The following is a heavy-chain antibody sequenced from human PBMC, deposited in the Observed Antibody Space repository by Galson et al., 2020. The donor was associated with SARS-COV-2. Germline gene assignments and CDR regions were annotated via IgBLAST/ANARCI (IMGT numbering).Heavy chain of an antibody. D-gene: IGHD2-21*02. Sequence: SETLSLTCTVSGGSISSGSYYWSWIRQPAGKGLEWIGRIYTSGSTNYNPSLKSRVTISVDTSKNQFSLKLSSVTAADTAVYYCARGSRGILRHIVVVTNPGAFDSWGQGTMVTVSS. V-gene: IGHV4-61*02. CDR1: GGSISSGSYY. CDR3: ARGSRGILRHIVVVTNPGAFDS. CDR2: IYTSGST. J-gene: IGHJ3*02.